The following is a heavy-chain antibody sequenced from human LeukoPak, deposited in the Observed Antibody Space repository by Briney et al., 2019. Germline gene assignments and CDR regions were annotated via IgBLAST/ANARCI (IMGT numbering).Heavy chain of an antibody. CDR3: ATFTYYYDSSGYYKPYYFDY. D-gene: IGHD3-22*01. CDR1: GGSISSSSYY. Sequence: SETLSLTCTVSGGSISSSSYYWGWIRQPPGKGLEWIASIYYSGSTCYNPSLKSRVTISVDTSKNQFSLKLSSVTAADTAVYYCATFTYYYDSSGYYKPYYFDYWGQGTLVTVSS. J-gene: IGHJ4*02. CDR2: IYYSGST. V-gene: IGHV4-39*01.